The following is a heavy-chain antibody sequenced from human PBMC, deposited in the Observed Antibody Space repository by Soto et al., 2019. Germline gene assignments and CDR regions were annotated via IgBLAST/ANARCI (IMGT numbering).Heavy chain of an antibody. V-gene: IGHV3-66*01. CDR3: ARVRDNSGYVFYYYYMDV. CDR1: GFTVSSNY. D-gene: IGHD5-12*01. J-gene: IGHJ6*03. Sequence: EVQLVESGGGLVQPGGSLRLSCAASGFTVSSNYMSWVRQAPGKGLEWVSVIYSGGSTYYADSVKGRFTISRDNSKNTLYLQMNSLRAEDTAVYYCARVRDNSGYVFYYYYMDVWGKGTTVTVSS. CDR2: IYSGGST.